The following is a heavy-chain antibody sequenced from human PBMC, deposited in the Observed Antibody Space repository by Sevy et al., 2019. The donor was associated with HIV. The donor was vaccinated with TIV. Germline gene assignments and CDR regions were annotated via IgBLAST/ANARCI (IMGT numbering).Heavy chain of an antibody. Sequence: GGSLRLSCAASGFTFSSYAMHWVRQAPGKGLEWVAIISYDGSKKYYAYSVKGRFTISRDKSKNTLYLQMNSLRAEDTAVYYWARADYGGNSDYWGQGTLVTVSS. J-gene: IGHJ4*02. V-gene: IGHV3-30-3*01. CDR3: ARADYGGNSDY. D-gene: IGHD4-17*01. CDR2: ISYDGSKK. CDR1: GFTFSSYA.